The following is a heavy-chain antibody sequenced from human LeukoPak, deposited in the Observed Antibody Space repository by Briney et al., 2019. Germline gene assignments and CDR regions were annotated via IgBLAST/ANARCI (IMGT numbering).Heavy chain of an antibody. CDR2: ISAYNGNT. V-gene: IGHV1-18*01. J-gene: IGHJ5*02. CDR1: GYTFTSYG. D-gene: IGHD3-16*01. Sequence: GASVKVSCKASGYTFTSYGISWVRQAPGQGLEWMGWISAYNGNTNYAQKLQGRVTMTTDTSTSTAYMELRSLRFDDTAVYYCARDLAWGVYGPGEMFNSQSLNWFDPWGQGTLVTVSS. CDR3: ARDLAWGVYGPGEMFNSQSLNWFDP.